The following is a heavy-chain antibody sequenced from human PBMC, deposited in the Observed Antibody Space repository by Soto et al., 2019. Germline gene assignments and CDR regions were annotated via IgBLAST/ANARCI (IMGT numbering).Heavy chain of an antibody. J-gene: IGHJ4*02. V-gene: IGHV3-49*04. Sequence: GVLRLSCTASGFTFGDYAMSWVRQAPGKGLEWVGFIRSKAYGGTTEYAASAKGRFTISRDDSKSIAYLQMNSLKTEDTAVYYCTRDDEYYDFWSGYYLDPPVALDYWGQGTLVTVSS. D-gene: IGHD3-3*01. CDR2: IRSKAYGGTT. CDR3: TRDDEYYDFWSGYYLDPPVALDY. CDR1: GFTFGDYA.